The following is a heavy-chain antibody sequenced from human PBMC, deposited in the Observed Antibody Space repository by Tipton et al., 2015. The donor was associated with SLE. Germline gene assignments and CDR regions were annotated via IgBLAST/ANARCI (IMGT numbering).Heavy chain of an antibody. J-gene: IGHJ2*01. V-gene: IGHV4-59*08. CDR3: ARLPLGDDPHWYFDL. CDR2: IYDSGST. Sequence: QLVQSGPEVKPSETLSLTCTVSGGSTNSYYWTWIRQPPGKGLEWIGRIYDSGSTNYNPSLKSRVTISQDTSKNQFSLKLTSVTAADTAVYYCARLPLGDDPHWYFDLWGRGTLVTVSS. D-gene: IGHD2-21*02. CDR1: GGSTNSYY.